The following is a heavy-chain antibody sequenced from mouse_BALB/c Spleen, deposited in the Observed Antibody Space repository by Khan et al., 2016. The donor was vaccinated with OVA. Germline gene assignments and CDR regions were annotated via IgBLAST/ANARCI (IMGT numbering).Heavy chain of an antibody. CDR3: ARQPSRSDYAMKY. D-gene: IGHD1-3*01. Sequence: EVELVESGAGLVKPGGSLKLSCAASGFAFSSYYMSWVRQTPEKRLEWVATISSRGSYTYYPASVKGRFTISRDKAWNTVYLQMSSLRSEDTALYYGARQPSRSDYAMKYWGQGTSVTVSS. V-gene: IGHV5-9*02. CDR2: ISSRGSYT. CDR1: GFAFSSYY. J-gene: IGHJ4*01.